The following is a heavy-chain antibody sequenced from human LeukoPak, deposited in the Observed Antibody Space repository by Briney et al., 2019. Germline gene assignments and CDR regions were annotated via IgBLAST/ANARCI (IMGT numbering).Heavy chain of an antibody. CDR2: INTNTGNP. J-gene: IGHJ5*02. CDR1: GYTFTSYA. CDR3: ARDMYFGRISARPPEYCSSTSCYLNWFDP. Sequence: GASVKVSCKASGYTFTSYAMNWVRQAPGQGLEWIGWINTNTGNPTYAQGFTGRFVFSLDTSVSTAYLQISSLKAEDTAVYYCARDMYFGRISARPPEYCSSTSCYLNWFDPWGQGTLVTVSS. V-gene: IGHV7-4-1*02. D-gene: IGHD2-2*01.